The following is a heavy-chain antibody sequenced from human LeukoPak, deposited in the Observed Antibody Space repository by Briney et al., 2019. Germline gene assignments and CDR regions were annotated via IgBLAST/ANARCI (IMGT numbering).Heavy chain of an antibody. CDR2: IYTSGST. D-gene: IGHD3-22*01. V-gene: IGHV4-4*07. J-gene: IGHJ4*02. Sequence: SETLSLTCTVSGGSISSYYWSWIRQPAGKGLEWIGRIYTSGSTNYNPSLKSRVTMSVDTSKNQFSLKLSSVTAADTAVYYCAREHNYYDSSGLDYWGQGTLVTVSS. CDR3: AREHNYYDSSGLDY. CDR1: GGSISSYY.